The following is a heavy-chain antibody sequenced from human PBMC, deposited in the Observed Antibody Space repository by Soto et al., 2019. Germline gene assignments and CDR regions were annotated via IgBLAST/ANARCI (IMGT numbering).Heavy chain of an antibody. Sequence: GGSLRLSCAASGFTFSSYSMNWVRQAPGKGLEWVSSISSSSSYIYYADSVKGRFTISRDNAKNSLYLQMNSLRAEDTAVYYCARGVRGGRDSPIDYGDYVEYFDYWGQGTLVTVSS. J-gene: IGHJ4*02. CDR2: ISSSSSYI. CDR3: ARGVRGGRDSPIDYGDYVEYFDY. D-gene: IGHD4-17*01. CDR1: GFTFSSYS. V-gene: IGHV3-21*01.